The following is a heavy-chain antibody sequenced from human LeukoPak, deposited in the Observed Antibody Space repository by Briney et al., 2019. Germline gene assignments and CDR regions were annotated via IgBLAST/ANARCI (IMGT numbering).Heavy chain of an antibody. V-gene: IGHV4-34*01. Sequence: SETLSLTCAVYGGSLSGYYWSWIRQPPGKGLEWIGEINHSGSTNYNPSLKSRVTISVDTSKNQFSLKLSSVTAADTAVYYCARRRVLLWFGELPFDYWGQGTLVTVS. D-gene: IGHD3-10*01. CDR2: INHSGST. J-gene: IGHJ4*02. CDR1: GGSLSGYY. CDR3: ARRRVLLWFGELPFDY.